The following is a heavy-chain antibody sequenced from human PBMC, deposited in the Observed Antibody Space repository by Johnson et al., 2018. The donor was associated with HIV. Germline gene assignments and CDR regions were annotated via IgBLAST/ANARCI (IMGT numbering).Heavy chain of an antibody. Sequence: VQLVESGGGLVQPGGSLRLSCAASGFTFSSYAMSWVRQAPGKGLEWVSLISWDGGSTYYADSVKGRFTISRDNSKNSLYLQMNSLRAEDTALYYCAKDNVYYGSGFDAFDIWGQGTMVTVSS. CDR2: ISWDGGST. CDR3: AKDNVYYGSGFDAFDI. D-gene: IGHD3-10*01. J-gene: IGHJ3*02. CDR1: GFTFSSYA. V-gene: IGHV3-43D*03.